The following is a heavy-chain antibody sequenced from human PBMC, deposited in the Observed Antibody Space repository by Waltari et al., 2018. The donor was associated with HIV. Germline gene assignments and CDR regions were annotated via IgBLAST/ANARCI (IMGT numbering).Heavy chain of an antibody. CDR3: ARHSFYDPRDVDY. CDR1: GGSISSSSYY. CDR2: FYYSGTT. V-gene: IGHV4-39*01. J-gene: IGHJ4*02. Sequence: QLQLQESGPGLVKPSETLSLTCTVSGGSISSSSYYWGWIRLAPGKGRWGIVRFYYSGTTYGTPASQSGATRPVVTSKPQLPSKLSSVTAADTAVYYCARHSFYDPRDVDYWGQGTLVTVSS. D-gene: IGHD5-12*01.